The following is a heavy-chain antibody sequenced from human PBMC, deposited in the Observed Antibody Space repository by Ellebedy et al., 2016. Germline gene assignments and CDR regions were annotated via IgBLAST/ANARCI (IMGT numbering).Heavy chain of an antibody. V-gene: IGHV3-66*01. CDR1: GFIVSSNY. D-gene: IGHD1-14*01. CDR2: LYSGGTI. J-gene: IGHJ4*02. CDR3: ARGNEIPGPEPLDN. Sequence: GESLKISCAASGFIVSSNYMSWVRQAPGKGLEWVATLYSGGTILYADSVRGRFTIARDNSKNTLYLKMNNLRAEDTAMYYCARGNEIPGPEPLDNWGQGTLVTVSS.